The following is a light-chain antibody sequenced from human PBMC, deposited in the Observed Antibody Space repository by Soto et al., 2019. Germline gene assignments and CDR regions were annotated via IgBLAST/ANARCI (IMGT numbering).Light chain of an antibody. Sequence: DIVMTQSPDSLALSLGERATINCKSSQSVLSSSDNKNLLAWFQHKPGQPPRLLIYWASTRESWVPDRFSGSGSGTDFTLTISSLQAEDLAIYYCQHYYSHPVTFGQGTNVEIK. J-gene: IGKJ1*01. V-gene: IGKV4-1*01. CDR1: QSVLSSSDNKNL. CDR3: QHYYSHPVT. CDR2: WAS.